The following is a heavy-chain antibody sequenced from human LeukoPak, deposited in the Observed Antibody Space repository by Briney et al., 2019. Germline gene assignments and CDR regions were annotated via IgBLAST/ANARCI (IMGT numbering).Heavy chain of an antibody. V-gene: IGHV1-2*02. Sequence: ASVNVSCKASGYTFTGYYMHWVRQAPGQGLEWMGWINPNSGGTNYAQKFQGRVTMTRDTSISTAYMELSRLRSDDTAVYYCARDEISVAVTTVTPGYWGQGTLVTVSS. J-gene: IGHJ4*02. CDR2: INPNSGGT. CDR3: ARDEISVAVTTVTPGY. D-gene: IGHD4-17*01. CDR1: GYTFTGYY.